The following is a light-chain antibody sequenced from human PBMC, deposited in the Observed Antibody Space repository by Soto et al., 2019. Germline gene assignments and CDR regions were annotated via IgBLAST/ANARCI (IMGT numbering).Light chain of an antibody. CDR1: SSNIGSYT. CDR3: ATWDDSLSGRYV. J-gene: IGLJ1*01. Sequence: QSVLTQPPSASGAPGQRVTISCSGTSSNIGSYTVNWYQHLPGRAPKLLIFSHNQRPSGVPGRFSASKSGTSASLDISGLQSEDEADYYCATWDDSLSGRYVFGTGTQLTVL. CDR2: SHN. V-gene: IGLV1-44*01.